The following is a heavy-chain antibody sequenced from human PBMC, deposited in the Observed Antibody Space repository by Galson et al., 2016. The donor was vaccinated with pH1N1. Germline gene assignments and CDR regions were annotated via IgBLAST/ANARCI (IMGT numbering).Heavy chain of an antibody. Sequence: PALVKPTQTLTLTCTFSGFSLSTSGMRVSWIRQPPGKALEWLARIEWDDDKFYSTSLKTRLSISKDTSKNQVVLTMTNMDPLDTATYYCAHAEGGGYDSEGIFYYFYGMDVWGQGTTVTVSS. J-gene: IGHJ6*01. CDR3: AHAEGGGYDSEGIFYYFYGMDV. D-gene: IGHD5-12*01. V-gene: IGHV2-70*04. CDR1: GFSLSTSGMR. CDR2: IEWDDDK.